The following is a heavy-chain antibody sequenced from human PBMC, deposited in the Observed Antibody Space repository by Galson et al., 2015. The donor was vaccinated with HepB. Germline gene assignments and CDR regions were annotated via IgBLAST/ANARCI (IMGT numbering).Heavy chain of an antibody. V-gene: IGHV3-23*01. CDR2: ISGSGGST. CDR3: AKDRGAVAGNWFDP. J-gene: IGHJ5*02. Sequence: SLRLSCAASGFTFSSYAMCWVRQAPGKGLEWVSAISGSGGSTYYADSVKGRFTISRDNSKTTLYLQMNSLRAEDTAVYYCAKDRGAVAGNWFDPWGQGTLVTVSS. D-gene: IGHD6-19*01. CDR1: GFTFSSYA.